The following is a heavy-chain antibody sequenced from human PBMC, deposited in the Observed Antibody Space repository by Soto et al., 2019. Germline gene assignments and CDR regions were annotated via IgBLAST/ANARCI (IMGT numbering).Heavy chain of an antibody. D-gene: IGHD3-3*01. Sequence: SETLSLTCTVSGGSISSSSYYWGWIRQPPGKGLEWIGSIYYSGSTYYNPSLKSRVTISVDTSKNQFSLKLSSVTAADTAVYYCARVRFLEWLSYYYGMDVWGQGTKVTVSS. CDR1: GGSISSSSYY. CDR2: IYYSGST. V-gene: IGHV4-39*01. CDR3: ARVRFLEWLSYYYGMDV. J-gene: IGHJ6*02.